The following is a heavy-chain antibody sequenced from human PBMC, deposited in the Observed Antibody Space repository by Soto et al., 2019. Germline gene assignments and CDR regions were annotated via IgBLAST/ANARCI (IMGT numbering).Heavy chain of an antibody. D-gene: IGHD3-22*01. CDR2: INAANGNT. J-gene: IGHJ4*02. CDR3: ARVSFETSGYADY. V-gene: IGHV1-3*01. CDR1: GYIFSTYT. Sequence: QVHLVQSGAEVKKPGVSVKVSFKASGYIFSTYTMRWVSQAPGQRLEWMGWINAANGNTKYSQNFQGRVTISRDTSASTAYLELSSLRSEDTAVYYCARVSFETSGYADYWGQGTLVTVSS.